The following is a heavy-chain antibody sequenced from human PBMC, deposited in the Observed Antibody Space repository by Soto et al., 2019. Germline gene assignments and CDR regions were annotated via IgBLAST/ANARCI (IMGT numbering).Heavy chain of an antibody. CDR2: IYHSGST. Sequence: SETLSLTCAVSGGSISSGGYSWSWIRQPPGKGLEWIGYIYHSGSTNYNPSLKSRVTVSVDTSKNQFSLKLSSVTAADTAMYYCARHNRYSSTWFEGWFDPWGQGTLVTVSS. CDR1: GGSISSGGYS. V-gene: IGHV4-30-2*01. D-gene: IGHD6-13*01. CDR3: ARHNRYSSTWFEGWFDP. J-gene: IGHJ5*02.